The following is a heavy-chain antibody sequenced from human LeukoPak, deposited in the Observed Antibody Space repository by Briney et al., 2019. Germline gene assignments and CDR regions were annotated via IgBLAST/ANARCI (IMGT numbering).Heavy chain of an antibody. V-gene: IGHV5-51*01. CDR1: GYGFTSYW. Sequence: GESLKISCKGSGYGFTSYWIGWVRQMPGKGLEWMGIIYPGDSGTRYSPSFQGQVTISADKSISTAYLQWSSLKASDTAMYYCARRAGDPGYSSGWFNFDYWGQGTLVTVSS. CDR2: IYPGDSGT. D-gene: IGHD6-19*01. CDR3: ARRAGDPGYSSGWFNFDY. J-gene: IGHJ4*02.